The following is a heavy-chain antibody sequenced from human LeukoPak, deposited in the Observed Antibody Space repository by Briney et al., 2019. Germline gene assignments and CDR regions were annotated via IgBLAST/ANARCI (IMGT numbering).Heavy chain of an antibody. Sequence: PGGSLRLSCAASGFSFSSYAMNWVRQAPGKGLEWLSSIRGSGADTYYPDSVKGRFTISRDNSKYTLYLQMNSLRAEDTAVYYCARWPYDFWSGYYDYWGQGTLVTVSS. D-gene: IGHD3-3*01. CDR2: IRGSGADT. CDR1: GFSFSSYA. J-gene: IGHJ4*02. V-gene: IGHV3-23*01. CDR3: ARWPYDFWSGYYDY.